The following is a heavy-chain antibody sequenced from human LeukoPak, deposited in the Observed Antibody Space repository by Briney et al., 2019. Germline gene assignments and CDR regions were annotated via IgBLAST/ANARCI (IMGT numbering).Heavy chain of an antibody. CDR1: GGSISSGGYY. CDR3: ARVEESYCSSTSCYRGEDYYYYMDV. D-gene: IGHD2-2*02. Sequence: SETLSLTCTVSGGSISSGGYYWSWIRQHPGEGLEWIGYIYYSGSTYYNPSLKSRVTISVDTSKNQFSLKLSSVTAADTAVYYCARVEESYCSSTSCYRGEDYYYYMDVWGKGTTVTVSS. J-gene: IGHJ6*03. V-gene: IGHV4-31*03. CDR2: IYYSGST.